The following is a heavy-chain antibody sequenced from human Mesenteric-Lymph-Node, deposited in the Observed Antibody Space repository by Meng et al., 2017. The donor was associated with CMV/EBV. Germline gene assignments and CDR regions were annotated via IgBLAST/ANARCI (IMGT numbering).Heavy chain of an antibody. CDR2: ISSSGSTI. Sequence: GGSLRLSCAASGFTFSSYEMNWVRQAPGKGLEWVSYISSSGSTIYYADSVKGRFIISRDNAKNSLYLQMNSLRAEDTAVYYCARDPSGERFEGIAAAGTGYWGQGTLVTVSS. D-gene: IGHD6-13*01. CDR1: GFTFSSYE. CDR3: ARDPSGERFEGIAAAGTGY. J-gene: IGHJ4*02. V-gene: IGHV3-48*03.